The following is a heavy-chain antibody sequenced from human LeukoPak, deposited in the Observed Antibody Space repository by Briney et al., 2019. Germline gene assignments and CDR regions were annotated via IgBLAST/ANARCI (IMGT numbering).Heavy chain of an antibody. CDR2: ISSSGSTI. V-gene: IGHV3-48*04. D-gene: IGHD3-10*01. CDR3: ARSVMVRGVDY. Sequence: GGSLRLSCAASGFTFSSYSMNWVRQAPGKGLEWVSYISSSGSTIYYADSVKGRFTISRDNAKNSLYLQMNSLRAEDTAVYYCARSVMVRGVDYWGQGTLVTVSS. CDR1: GFTFSSYS. J-gene: IGHJ4*02.